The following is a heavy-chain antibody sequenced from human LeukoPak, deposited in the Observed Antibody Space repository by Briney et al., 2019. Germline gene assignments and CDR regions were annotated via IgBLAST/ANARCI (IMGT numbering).Heavy chain of an antibody. CDR1: GGTFSSYA. Sequence: SVKVSCKASGGTFSSYAISWVRQAPGQGLEWMGGIIPIFGTANYAQKFQGRVTITADKSTSTAYMELSSLRSEDTAVYYCARRLERRRDAFDIWGQGTMVTVSS. CDR2: IIPIFGTA. V-gene: IGHV1-69*06. D-gene: IGHD1-1*01. CDR3: ARRLERRRDAFDI. J-gene: IGHJ3*02.